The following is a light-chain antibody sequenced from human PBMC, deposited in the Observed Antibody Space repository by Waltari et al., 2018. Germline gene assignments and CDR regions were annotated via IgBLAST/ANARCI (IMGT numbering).Light chain of an antibody. V-gene: IGKV3-15*01. CDR2: GAS. CDR1: QNIGPS. CDR3: LQYNNWPYT. Sequence: EIEMTQSPASLSVSPGEKAILTCRASQNIGPSLSWFQLRPGRAPRHLIYGASTRATGIPARFSASGSGTEFSLTISSLQSDDFAVYYCLQYNNWPYTFGQGTRLEIK. J-gene: IGKJ2*01.